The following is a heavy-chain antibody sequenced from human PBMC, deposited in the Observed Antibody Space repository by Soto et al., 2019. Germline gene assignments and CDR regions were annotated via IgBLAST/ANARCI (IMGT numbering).Heavy chain of an antibody. D-gene: IGHD2-8*02. CDR3: AKDYWAYYYGMDV. CDR1: GFTFSSYG. CDR2: ISYDGSNK. Sequence: QVQLVESGGGVVQPGRSLRLSCAASGFTFSSYGMHWVRQAPGKGLEWVAVISYDGSNKYYADSVKGRFTISRDNSKNTLYLQMNRLRAEDTAVYYCAKDYWAYYYGMDVWGQGTTVTVSS. V-gene: IGHV3-30*18. J-gene: IGHJ6*02.